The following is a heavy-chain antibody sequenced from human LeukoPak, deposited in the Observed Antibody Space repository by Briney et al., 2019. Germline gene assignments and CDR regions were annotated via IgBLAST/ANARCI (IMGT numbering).Heavy chain of an antibody. V-gene: IGHV5-51*01. CDR2: IYPGDSDT. Sequence: SLKISCTASGYIFTNYWIGLLRAMPGKRLGRVWIIYPGDSDTRYSQYFPGQVTLAAENAVSTAYLQSRSLKASDTAMYDCARLAIDDYGGYSSFDYWGQGTLVTVSS. J-gene: IGHJ4*02. CDR3: ARLAIDDYGGYSSFDY. D-gene: IGHD4-17*01. CDR1: GYIFTNYW.